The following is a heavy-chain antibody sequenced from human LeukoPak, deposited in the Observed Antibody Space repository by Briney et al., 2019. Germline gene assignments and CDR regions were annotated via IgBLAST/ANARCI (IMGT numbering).Heavy chain of an antibody. D-gene: IGHD6-13*01. J-gene: IGHJ4*02. Sequence: RRSLRLSCAASGLTPSSYAMSWVRHAPGKGLEWVSAISGSGGSTFYADSVKGRFTISRDNSKNTLYLQMSSLRAEDTAVYYCAKDGSSSWIDYWGQGTLVTVSS. CDR2: ISGSGGST. V-gene: IGHV3-23*01. CDR1: GLTPSSYA. CDR3: AKDGSSSWIDY.